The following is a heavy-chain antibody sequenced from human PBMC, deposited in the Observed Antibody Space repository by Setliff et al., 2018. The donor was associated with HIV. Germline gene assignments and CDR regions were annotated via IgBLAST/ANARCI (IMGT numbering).Heavy chain of an antibody. Sequence: SVKVSCKASGGTFSSYAISWVRQAPGQGLEWMGGIIPIFGTANYAQKFQGRVTSTADESTSTAYMALSSLRSEETAVYYCARDPGGYDSSGFDAFDSWGQGTMVTVSS. V-gene: IGHV1-69*13. J-gene: IGHJ3*02. CDR3: ARDPGGYDSSGFDAFDS. D-gene: IGHD3-22*01. CDR1: GGTFSSYA. CDR2: IIPIFGTA.